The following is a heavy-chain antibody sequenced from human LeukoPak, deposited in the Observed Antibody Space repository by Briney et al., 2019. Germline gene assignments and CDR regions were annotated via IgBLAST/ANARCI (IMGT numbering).Heavy chain of an antibody. CDR1: GGTFSSYA. CDR2: IIPIFGTA. D-gene: IGHD3-3*01. Sequence: ASVKVSCKASGGTFSSYAISWVRQAPGQGLEWMGGIIPIFGTASYAQKFQGRVTITADESTSTAYMELSSLRSEDTAVYYCARDSLVGVAISALDYWGQGTLVTVSS. CDR3: ARDSLVGVAISALDY. J-gene: IGHJ4*02. V-gene: IGHV1-69*13.